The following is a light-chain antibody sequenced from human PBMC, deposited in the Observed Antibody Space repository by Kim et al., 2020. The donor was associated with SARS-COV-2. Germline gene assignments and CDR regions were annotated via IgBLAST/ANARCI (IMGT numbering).Light chain of an antibody. J-gene: IGKJ4*01. CDR3: QQSSS. V-gene: IGKV1-9*01. Sequence: IQLNQSPSSLSASVGDRVTITCRASQGMSSYLAWYQQKPGKAPKLLIYPASTLQSGVPSRFSGIGSGTDFTLTISSLQPEDFATYYCQQSSSFGGGTKVDIK. CDR2: PAS. CDR1: QGMSSY.